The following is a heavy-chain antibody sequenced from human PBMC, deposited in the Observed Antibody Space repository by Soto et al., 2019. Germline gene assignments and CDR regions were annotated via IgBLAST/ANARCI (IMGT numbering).Heavy chain of an antibody. CDR2: INPNSGAT. CDR1: GYTFIGYY. CDR3: ARDSYYDILTGYPRNAFDI. D-gene: IGHD3-9*01. V-gene: IGHV1-2*02. Sequence: ASVKVSCKASGYTFIGYYMHWVRQAPGQGLEWLGWINPNSGATIYAQKFQGRVTMTRDTSINTAYMELSRLRSDDTAVYYCARDSYYDILTGYPRNAFDIWGQGTMVTVSS. J-gene: IGHJ3*02.